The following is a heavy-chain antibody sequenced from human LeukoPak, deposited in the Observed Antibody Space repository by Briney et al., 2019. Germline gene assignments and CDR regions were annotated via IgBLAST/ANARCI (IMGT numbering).Heavy chain of an antibody. Sequence: PGGSLRLSCAASGFTFSSYWMSWVRQAPGKGLEWVANIKQDGSEKYYVDSVKGRFIISRDNAKNSLYLQMNSLRAEDTAVYYCARQRLAVAGRNWFDPWGQGTLVTVSS. CDR2: IKQDGSEK. CDR1: GFTFSSYW. J-gene: IGHJ5*02. V-gene: IGHV3-7*01. CDR3: ARQRLAVAGRNWFDP. D-gene: IGHD6-19*01.